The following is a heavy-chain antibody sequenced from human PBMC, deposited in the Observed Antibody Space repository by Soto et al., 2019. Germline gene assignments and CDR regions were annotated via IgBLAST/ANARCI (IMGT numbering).Heavy chain of an antibody. J-gene: IGHJ4*02. CDR3: ARPGLYRFGDRHMC. Sequence: QLQLQESGPGLVKPSETLSLTCTVSGGSISSSSYYWGWIRQPPGKGLEWIGSIYYSGSTYYNPSLKSRVTISVDTSKNQFSLKLSSVTAADTAVYYCARPGLYRFGDRHMCWGQGTLVTVSS. V-gene: IGHV4-39*01. CDR1: GGSISSSSYY. D-gene: IGHD2-21*02. CDR2: IYYSGST.